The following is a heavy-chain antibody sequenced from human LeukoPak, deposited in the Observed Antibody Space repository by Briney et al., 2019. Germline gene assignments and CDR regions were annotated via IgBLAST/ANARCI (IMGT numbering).Heavy chain of an antibody. Sequence: GGSLRLSCAASGLTFSSYWMHWVRQAPGEGLVWVSRINTDGGTTTYADSVKGRFTISRDNAKNTLYLQMNSLRVEDTAVYYCARGGKMGTPLLTLDYWGQGTLVTVSS. D-gene: IGHD4-23*01. CDR1: GLTFSSYW. V-gene: IGHV3-74*01. CDR2: INTDGGTT. CDR3: ARGGKMGTPLLTLDY. J-gene: IGHJ4*02.